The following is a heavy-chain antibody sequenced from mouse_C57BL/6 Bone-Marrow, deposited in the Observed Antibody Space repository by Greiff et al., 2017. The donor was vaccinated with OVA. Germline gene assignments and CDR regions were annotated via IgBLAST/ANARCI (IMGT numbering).Heavy chain of an antibody. CDR2: IYPRSGTT. Sequence: QVQLQQSGAELARPGASVKLSCKASGYTFTSYGIRWVKQSTGQGLAWLGEIYPRSGTTYYNEKFKGTATLTADKSSSTAYMELRSLTSEDASVYFCARWEYYGRRFAYWGQGTLVTVAA. J-gene: IGHJ3*01. CDR1: GYTFTSYG. V-gene: IGHV1-81*01. D-gene: IGHD1-1*01. CDR3: ARWEYYGRRFAY.